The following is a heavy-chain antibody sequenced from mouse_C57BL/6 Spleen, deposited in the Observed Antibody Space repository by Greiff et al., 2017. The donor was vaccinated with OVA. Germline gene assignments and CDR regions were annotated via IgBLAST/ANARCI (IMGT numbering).Heavy chain of an antibody. Sequence: VQLQQSGPVLVKPGASVKMSCKASGYTFTDYYMNWVKQSHGKSLEWIGVINPYNGGTSYNQKFKGKATLTVDKSSSTAYMELNSLTSGDSAVYYCAGGSLYGSSYWYFDVWGTGTTVTVSS. CDR3: AGGSLYGSSYWYFDV. CDR1: GYTFTDYY. D-gene: IGHD1-1*01. J-gene: IGHJ1*03. CDR2: INPYNGGT. V-gene: IGHV1-19*01.